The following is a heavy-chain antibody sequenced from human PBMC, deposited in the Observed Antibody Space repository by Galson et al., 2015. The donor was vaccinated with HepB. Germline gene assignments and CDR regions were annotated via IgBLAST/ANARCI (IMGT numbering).Heavy chain of an antibody. J-gene: IGHJ4*02. CDR3: TTQSSGWRNNYFDY. CDR1: GFTFSNAW. V-gene: IGHV3-15*01. CDR2: IKSKTDGGTT. Sequence: SLRLSCAASGFTFSNAWMSWVRQVPGKGLEWVGRIKSKTDGGTTDYAAPVKGRFTISRDDSKNTLYLQVSSLKTEDTAVYYCTTQSSGWRNNYFDYWGQGTLVTVSS. D-gene: IGHD6-19*01.